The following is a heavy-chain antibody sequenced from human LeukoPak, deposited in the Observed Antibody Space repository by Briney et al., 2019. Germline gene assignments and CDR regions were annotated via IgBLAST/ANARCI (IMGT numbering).Heavy chain of an antibody. V-gene: IGHV4-39*07. CDR3: ARGMMGTLNWFDP. D-gene: IGHD5-24*01. J-gene: IGHJ5*02. Sequence: SETLSLTCTVSGGSISSSSYYWGWIRQPPGKGLEWIGNIYYSGSTYYNPSLKSRVTISVDTSKNQFSLKLSSVTAADTAVYYCARGMMGTLNWFDPWGQGTLVTVSS. CDR1: GGSISSSSYY. CDR2: IYYSGST.